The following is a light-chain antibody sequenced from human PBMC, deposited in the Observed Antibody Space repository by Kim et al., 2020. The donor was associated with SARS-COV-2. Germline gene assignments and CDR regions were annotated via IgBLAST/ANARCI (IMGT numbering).Light chain of an antibody. CDR2: SAS. Sequence: EIVLTQSPGTLSLSPGERATLSCMASQTVSSSYLAWYQQKPGQAPRLLIYSASSRATGVPDRFSGSGSGTDFTLTISSLEPEDFAVYYCQQYDSSRWTLVEGTKVDIK. CDR3: QQYDSSRWT. CDR1: QTVSSSY. V-gene: IGKV3-20*01. J-gene: IGKJ1*01.